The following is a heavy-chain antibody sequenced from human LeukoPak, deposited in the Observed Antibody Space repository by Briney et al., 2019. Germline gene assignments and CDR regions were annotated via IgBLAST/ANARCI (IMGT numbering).Heavy chain of an antibody. V-gene: IGHV3-33*01. CDR3: ARAGGYSYGFYDY. CDR2: IWYDGSNK. CDR1: GLTFRNYG. Sequence: GGSLRLSCAASGLTFRNYGMHWVRQAPGKGLEWVAVIWYDGSNKYYADSVKGRFTISRDNSKDTLYLQMNSLRAEDTAVYYCARAGGYSYGFYDYWGQGTLVAVSS. J-gene: IGHJ4*02. D-gene: IGHD5-18*01.